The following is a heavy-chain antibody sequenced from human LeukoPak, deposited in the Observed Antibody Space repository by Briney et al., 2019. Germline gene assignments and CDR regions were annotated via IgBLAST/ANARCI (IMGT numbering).Heavy chain of an antibody. CDR3: ARGRYYYGSDY. CDR2: INHSGST. D-gene: IGHD3-10*01. Sequence: SETLSLTCAVYGGSFSGYYWSWIRQPPGKGLEWIGEINHSGSTNYNPSLKSRVTISVDTSKNQFSLKLSSVTAADTAVYYCARGRYYYGSDYWGQGTLVTASS. CDR1: GGSFSGYY. V-gene: IGHV4-34*01. J-gene: IGHJ4*02.